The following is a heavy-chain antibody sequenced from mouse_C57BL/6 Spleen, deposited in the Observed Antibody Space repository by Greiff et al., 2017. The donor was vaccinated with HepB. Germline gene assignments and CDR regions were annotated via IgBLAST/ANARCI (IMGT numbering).Heavy chain of an antibody. CDR3: ARRYYYGSSYGNYFDY. Sequence: EVQLQQSGPELVKPGASVKISCKASGYTFTDYYMNWVKQSHGKSLEWIGDINPKNGGTSYNQKFKGKATLTVDKSSSTAYMELRRLTSEDSAVYYCARRYYYGSSYGNYFDYWGQGTTLTVSS. V-gene: IGHV1-26*01. J-gene: IGHJ2*01. CDR1: GYTFTDYY. CDR2: INPKNGGT. D-gene: IGHD1-1*01.